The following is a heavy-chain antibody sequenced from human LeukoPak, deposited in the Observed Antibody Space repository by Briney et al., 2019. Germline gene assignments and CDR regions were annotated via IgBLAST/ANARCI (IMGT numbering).Heavy chain of an antibody. Sequence: ASVKLSCKASGYTFTSYGISWVRQAPGQGLEWMGRVIPILSQTNYALRFRGRFTMTADESTNTAYMELSSLKSEDTAVYFCAKVRGSDAFDLWGQGTMGTVSS. J-gene: IGHJ3*01. D-gene: IGHD3-10*01. V-gene: IGHV1-69*11. CDR1: GYTFTSYG. CDR2: VIPILSQT. CDR3: AKVRGSDAFDL.